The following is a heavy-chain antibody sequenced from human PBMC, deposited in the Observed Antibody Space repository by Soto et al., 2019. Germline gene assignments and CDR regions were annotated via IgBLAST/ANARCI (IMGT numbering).Heavy chain of an antibody. CDR2: IYYSGST. Sequence: QVQLQESGPGLVKPSQTLSLTCTVSGGSISSGDYYWSWIRQPPGKGLEWIGYIYYSGSTDYNPSLKSRVTISVDTSRTQFSLKLSSVTAADTAVYYCARGERYGSGSYYWGQGTLVTVSS. D-gene: IGHD3-10*01. CDR3: ARGERYGSGSYY. J-gene: IGHJ4*02. CDR1: GGSISSGDYY. V-gene: IGHV4-30-4*01.